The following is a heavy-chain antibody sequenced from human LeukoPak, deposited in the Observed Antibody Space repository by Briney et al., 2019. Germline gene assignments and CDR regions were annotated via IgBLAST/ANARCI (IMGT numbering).Heavy chain of an antibody. CDR3: ARDLWGVMTTVTPGEY. CDR1: GYTFTGYY. CDR2: INPKSGDT. J-gene: IGHJ4*02. V-gene: IGHV1-2*02. Sequence: ASVKVSCKASGYTFTGYYMHWVRQAPGQGLEWMGWINPKSGDTNYAQKFQGRVTMTRDTSISTTYMDLSRLRSDDTAVYYCARDLWGVMTTVTPGEYWGQGTLVTVSS. D-gene: IGHD4-17*01.